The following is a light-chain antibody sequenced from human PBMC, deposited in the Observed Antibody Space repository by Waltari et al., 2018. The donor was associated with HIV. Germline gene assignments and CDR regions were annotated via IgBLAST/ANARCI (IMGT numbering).Light chain of an antibody. CDR1: SPKFAHDF. V-gene: IGLV1-51*01. Sequence: QSVLTQPPSVSAAPGQKVTISCSGSSPKFAHDFVSWYQHLPGAAPKLLIYDNDKRPSGISDRFSGSKSGTSATLGITGLQTGDEADYYCGTWDTSLGAGVFGGGTKLTVL. J-gene: IGLJ3*02. CDR2: DND. CDR3: GTWDTSLGAGV.